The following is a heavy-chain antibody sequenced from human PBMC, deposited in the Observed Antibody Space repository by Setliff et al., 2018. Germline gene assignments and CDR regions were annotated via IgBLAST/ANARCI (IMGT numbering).Heavy chain of an antibody. CDR2: INNYSFKT. CDR1: GYTYTNYG. Sequence: ASVKVSCKASGYTYTNYGITWVRQAPGQGLEWMGWINNYSFKTNYPQKFLGRVTMTTDTSTSTAYMELKSLRSDDTAVYYCAGIKFYVSSGYYYAPDYWGQGTLVTVSS. J-gene: IGHJ4*02. CDR3: AGIKFYVSSGYYYAPDY. D-gene: IGHD3-22*01. V-gene: IGHV1-18*01.